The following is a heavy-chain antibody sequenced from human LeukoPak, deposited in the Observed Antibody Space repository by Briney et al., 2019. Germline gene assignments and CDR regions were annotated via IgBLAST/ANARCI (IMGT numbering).Heavy chain of an antibody. D-gene: IGHD2-15*01. CDR3: TRFRGYCSGATCYPYYFDY. CDR1: GFSFSGYY. J-gene: IGHJ4*02. Sequence: GGSLRLSCAASGFSFSGYYMSWIRQAPGKGLEWISYISSSGGTTIYYADSVKGRFTISRDNAENSLYLRMDSLRAEDTAVYYCTRFRGYCSGATCYPYYFDYWGQGTLVTVS. CDR2: ISSSGGTTI. V-gene: IGHV3-11*01.